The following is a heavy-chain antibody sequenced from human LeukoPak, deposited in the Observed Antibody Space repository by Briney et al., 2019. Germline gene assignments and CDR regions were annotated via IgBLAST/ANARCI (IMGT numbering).Heavy chain of an antibody. CDR2: IYPRDGST. Sequence: SSVKVSCKASGYTFTNNYLHWVRQAPGQGLEWMGMIYPRDGSTSYAQNFQGRVTVTRDTSTTTVHMELRGLRSEDTAVYYCARDQEGFDYWGQGTVVTVSS. J-gene: IGHJ4*02. CDR3: ARDQEGFDY. V-gene: IGHV1-46*01. CDR1: GYTFTNNY.